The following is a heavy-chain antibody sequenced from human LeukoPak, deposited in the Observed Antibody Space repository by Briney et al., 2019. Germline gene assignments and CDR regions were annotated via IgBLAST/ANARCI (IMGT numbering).Heavy chain of an antibody. CDR1: GGSISSYY. V-gene: IGHV4-59*01. CDR2: IYYSGST. J-gene: IGHJ3*02. D-gene: IGHD6-19*01. CDR3: ARVRVAGSDAFDI. Sequence: SETLSLTCTVSGGSISSYYWSWIRQPPGKGLEWIGYIYYSGSTNYNPSLKSRVTISVDTSKNQFSLKLSSVTAADTAVYYCARVRVAGSDAFDIWGQGTMVTVSS.